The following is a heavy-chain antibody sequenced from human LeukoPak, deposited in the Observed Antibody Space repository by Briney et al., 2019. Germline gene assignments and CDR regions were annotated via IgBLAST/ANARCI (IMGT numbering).Heavy chain of an antibody. CDR3: TTGDTVAGFDY. J-gene: IGHJ4*02. D-gene: IGHD5-12*01. CDR2: IKSKTDGGTT. Sequence: GGSLRLSCAASGFTFSNAWMSWVRQAPGKGLEWGGRIKSKTDGGTTDYAAPVKGRFTISRDDSKNTRYLQMNSLKTEDTAVYYCTTGDTVAGFDYWGQGTLVTVSS. CDR1: GFTFSNAW. V-gene: IGHV3-15*01.